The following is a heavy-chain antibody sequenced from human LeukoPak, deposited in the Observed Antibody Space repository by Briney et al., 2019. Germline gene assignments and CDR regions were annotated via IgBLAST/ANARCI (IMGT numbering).Heavy chain of an antibody. CDR2: IYYSGNT. CDR3: SRGAMTAKPADF. V-gene: IGHV4-39*01. CDR1: GVPINSRDYY. J-gene: IGHJ4*02. D-gene: IGHD2-2*01. Sequence: PSETLSLTCSVSGVPINSRDYYWNWIRQPPGKGLEWIDSIYYSGNTYYNRSLQSRPTISVDTSRDYFSLTLSSVTAAYTALYFCSRGAMTAKPADFWGQGTLVTVSS.